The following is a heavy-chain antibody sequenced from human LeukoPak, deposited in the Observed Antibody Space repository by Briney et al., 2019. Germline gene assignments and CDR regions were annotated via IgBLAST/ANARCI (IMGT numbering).Heavy chain of an antibody. CDR1: GFTFSSYG. CDR2: ISYDGSNK. J-gene: IGHJ4*01. D-gene: IGHD3-22*01. Sequence: GGSLRLSCAASGFTFSSYGMHWVRQAPRKGLEWVAVISYDGSNKYYADSVKGRFTISRDNSKNTLYLQMNSLRAEYTAVDNCAKSVAPLKVVGILNYWGKEPWSPSPQ. V-gene: IGHV3-30*18. CDR3: AKSVAPLKVVGILNY.